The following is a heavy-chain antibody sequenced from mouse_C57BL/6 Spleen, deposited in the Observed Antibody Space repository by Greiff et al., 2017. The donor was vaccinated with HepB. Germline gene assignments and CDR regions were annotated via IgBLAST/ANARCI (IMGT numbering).Heavy chain of an antibody. V-gene: IGHV5-17*01. J-gene: IGHJ2*01. CDR2: ISSGSSTI. D-gene: IGHD4-1*01. Sequence: EVKLQESGGGLVKPGGSLKLSCAASGFTFSDYGMHWVRQAPEKGLEWVAYISSGSSTIYYADTVKGRFTISRDNAKNTLFLQMTSLRSEDTAMYYCAREKLGRFDYWGQGTTLTVSS. CDR3: AREKLGRFDY. CDR1: GFTFSDYG.